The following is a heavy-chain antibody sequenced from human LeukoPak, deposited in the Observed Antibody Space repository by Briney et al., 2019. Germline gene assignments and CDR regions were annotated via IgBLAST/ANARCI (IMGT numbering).Heavy chain of an antibody. D-gene: IGHD3-9*01. J-gene: IGHJ4*02. CDR3: ARGVLTGYLGDYFDY. V-gene: IGHV4-34*01. CDR1: GGSFSGYY. CDR2: INHSGSI. Sequence: PSETLSLTCAVYGGSFSGYYWSWIRQPPGKGLEWIGEINHSGSINYNPSLKSRVTISVDTSKNQFSLKLSSVTAADTAVYYCARGVLTGYLGDYFDYWGQGTLVTVSS.